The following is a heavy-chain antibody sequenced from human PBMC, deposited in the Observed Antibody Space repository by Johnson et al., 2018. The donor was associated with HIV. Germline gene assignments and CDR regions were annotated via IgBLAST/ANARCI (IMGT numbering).Heavy chain of an antibody. V-gene: IGHV3-72*01. CDR3: ARCYYDSGGYADAFDI. D-gene: IGHD3-22*01. CDR1: GFSFTDAW. Sequence: VQLVESGGGLVKPGGSLRLSCAASGFSFTDAWMNWVRQAPGKGLEWVGRIRNKAKSYTTEDAASVKGRFIISRDDSKNSLYLQMNSLKTEDAAVYYCARCYYDSGGYADAFDIWGKGTMVTVSS. J-gene: IGHJ3*02. CDR2: IRNKAKSYTT.